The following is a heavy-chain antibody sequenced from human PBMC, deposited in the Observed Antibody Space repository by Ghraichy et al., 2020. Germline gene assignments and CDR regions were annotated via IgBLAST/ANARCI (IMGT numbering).Heavy chain of an antibody. Sequence: SQTLSLTCTVSGDSIIYYYWSWIRQPPGKGLEWVGYIYYSGSTSYNPSLKNRVTISVDTSKTQFSLKLTSVTAADTAVYYCARGSDYGEDYFDYWGQGTLVTVSS. CDR1: GDSIIYYY. CDR3: ARGSDYGEDYFDY. J-gene: IGHJ4*02. D-gene: IGHD4-17*01. CDR2: IYYSGST. V-gene: IGHV4-59*01.